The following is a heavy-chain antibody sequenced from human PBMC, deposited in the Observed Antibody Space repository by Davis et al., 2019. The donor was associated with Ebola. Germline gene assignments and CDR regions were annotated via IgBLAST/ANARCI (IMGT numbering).Heavy chain of an antibody. CDR2: IKQDGSDK. V-gene: IGHV3-7*03. J-gene: IGHJ1*01. Sequence: GESLKISCAASGFTFRSYWMSWVRQAPGKGLEWVANIKQDGSDKFYVDSVRGRFTISRDNAKSSLYLQMNSLRAEDTAVFYCVRGGSATAYWGQGTPVTVSS. CDR3: VRGGSATAY. D-gene: IGHD2-15*01. CDR1: GFTFRSYW.